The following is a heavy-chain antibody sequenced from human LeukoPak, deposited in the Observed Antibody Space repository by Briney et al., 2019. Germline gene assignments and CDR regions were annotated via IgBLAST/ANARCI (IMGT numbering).Heavy chain of an antibody. CDR1: GYTFTSYY. Sequence: GASVKVSFKSSGYTFTSYYMHWVRQPPAQGLEWMGIINPSGGSTSYAQKFQGRVSMTRDMSTSTVYMELSSLRYEDTAVYYCARDLVTTWNMYYYYYKYVWGKGTTVTVS. CDR2: INPSGGST. V-gene: IGHV1-46*01. J-gene: IGHJ6*03. CDR3: ARDLVTTWNMYYYYYKYV. D-gene: IGHD4-17*01.